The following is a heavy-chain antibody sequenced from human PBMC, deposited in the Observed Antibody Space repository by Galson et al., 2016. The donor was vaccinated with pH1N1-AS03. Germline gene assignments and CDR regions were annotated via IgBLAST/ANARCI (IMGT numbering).Heavy chain of an antibody. D-gene: IGHD5-12*01. J-gene: IGHJ4*02. Sequence: SLRLSCAASGFSFSAYWMTWVRQAPGKGLEWVANIRQDGSNKYYGDSVRGRFTISRDNLKNTVYLQMNSLRGEDTAVYYCARDRWVPNVDIHGLDSWGQGTLVIVSS. CDR1: GFSFSAYW. V-gene: IGHV3-7*01. CDR2: IRQDGSNK. CDR3: ARDRWVPNVDIHGLDS.